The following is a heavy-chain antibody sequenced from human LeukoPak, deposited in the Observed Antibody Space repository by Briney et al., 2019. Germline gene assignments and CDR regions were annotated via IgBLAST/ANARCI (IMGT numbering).Heavy chain of an antibody. V-gene: IGHV3-53*01. CDR2: IYSGGNT. Sequence: GGSLRLSCAAPGVTVSSNYLSWVRQAPGKGLEWVSAIYSGGNTYYADSVKGRFTISRDNSKNTLYLQMNSLRAEDTAVYYCARDGYSYGYSNVWSWAFDIWGQGTMVTVSS. CDR1: GVTVSSNY. D-gene: IGHD5-18*01. CDR3: ARDGYSYGYSNVWSWAFDI. J-gene: IGHJ3*02.